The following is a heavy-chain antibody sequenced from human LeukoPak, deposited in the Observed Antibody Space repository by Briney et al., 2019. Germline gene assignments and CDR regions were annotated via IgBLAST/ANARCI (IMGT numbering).Heavy chain of an antibody. CDR2: IYYSGST. V-gene: IGHV4-59*01. D-gene: IGHD6-19*01. J-gene: IGHJ2*01. CDR3: ARVPVAGYWYFDL. CDR1: GGSISSYD. Sequence: SETLSLTCTVSGGSISSYDWSWIRQSPGKGLEWIGYIYYSGSTNYNPSLKSRVTISVDTSKNQFSLKLSSVTAADTAVYYCARVPVAGYWYFDLWGRGTLVTVSS.